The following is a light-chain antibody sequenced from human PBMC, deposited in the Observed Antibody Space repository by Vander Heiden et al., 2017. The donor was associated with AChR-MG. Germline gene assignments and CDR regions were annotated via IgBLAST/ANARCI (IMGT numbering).Light chain of an antibody. CDR3: ISYTSIFTLV. CDR2: DVS. J-gene: IGLJ1*01. Sequence: QSALTQPASVSGSPGQSITISCTGTSSDVGGAHNFVSWYQQHPGKAPKLIIYDVSERPSGVSNRFSGSRSGNTASLTISGLQAEDEAYYYCISYTSIFTLVFGTGTNVIVL. CDR1: SSDVGGAHNF. V-gene: IGLV2-14*01.